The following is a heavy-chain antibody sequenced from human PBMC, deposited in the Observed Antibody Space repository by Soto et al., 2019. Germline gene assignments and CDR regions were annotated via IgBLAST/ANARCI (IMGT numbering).Heavy chain of an antibody. CDR3: AGGLRRGYVPSGYYFGMDG. CDR2: INTNTGNP. D-gene: IGHD3-10*02. V-gene: IGHV7-4-1*01. CDR1: GYTFTSYA. J-gene: IGHJ6*02. Sequence: QVQLGQSGSELKKPGASVKVSCKASGYTFTSYAMNWVRQAPGQGLQWMGWINTNTGNPTYAQGFTGRFVFSLDTSVSPTYLQIRSLKAEDPAVYYCAGGLRRGYVPSGYYFGMDGWGQGTTVTVSS.